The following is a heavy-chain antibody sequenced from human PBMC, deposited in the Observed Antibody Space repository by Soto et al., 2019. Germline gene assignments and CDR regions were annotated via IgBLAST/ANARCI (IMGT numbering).Heavy chain of an antibody. CDR2: IYYSGST. J-gene: IGHJ4*02. CDR1: GGSISSYY. V-gene: IGHV4-59*08. CDR3: ARNSGMTTVTYVDY. Sequence: LPETLSLTCTVSGGSISSYYWSWIRQPPGKGLEWIGYIYYSGSTNYNPSLKSRVTISVDTSKNQFSLKLSSVTAADTAVYYCARNSGMTTVTYVDYWGQGTLVTVSS. D-gene: IGHD4-17*01.